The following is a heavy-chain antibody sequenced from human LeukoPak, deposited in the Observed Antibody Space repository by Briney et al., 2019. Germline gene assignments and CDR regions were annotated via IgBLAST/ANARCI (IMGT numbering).Heavy chain of an antibody. CDR3: VRSAFLTTEFYFDY. Sequence: QPGGSLRLSCAASGFTFSSYGMHWVRQAPGKGLVWVSRINTDGRTITYADSVKGRFTISRDNAKNTLYLQMNSLRAEDTAVYYCVRSAFLTTEFYFDYWGHGTLVTVSS. D-gene: IGHD4-11*01. V-gene: IGHV3-74*01. CDR1: GFTFSSYG. J-gene: IGHJ4*01. CDR2: INTDGRTI.